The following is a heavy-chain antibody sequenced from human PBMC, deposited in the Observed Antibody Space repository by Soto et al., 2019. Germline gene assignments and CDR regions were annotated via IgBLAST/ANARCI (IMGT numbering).Heavy chain of an antibody. J-gene: IGHJ6*02. CDR1: EFTFSSYG. CDR2: ISYDGSNK. Sequence: PGGSLRLSCAASEFTFSSYGMHWVRQAPGKGLERVAVISYDGSNKYYADSVKGRFTISRDNSKNTLYLQMNSLRAKDTAVYYCAKGGGYYGSGSYFRGYYYGMDVWGQGTTVTVSS. D-gene: IGHD3-10*01. V-gene: IGHV3-30*18. CDR3: AKGGGYYGSGSYFRGYYYGMDV.